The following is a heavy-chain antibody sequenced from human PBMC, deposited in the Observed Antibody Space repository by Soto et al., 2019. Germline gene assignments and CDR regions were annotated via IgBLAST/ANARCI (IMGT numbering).Heavy chain of an antibody. V-gene: IGHV3-30-3*01. J-gene: IGHJ4*02. D-gene: IGHD3-9*01. CDR1: GFIFSGYA. CDR3: AKDTNSYEINF. CDR2: ISYDGNTQ. Sequence: QVQLVESGGGVVQPGRSLRLSCAASGFIFSGYAMPWARQAPGKGLDWVAVISYDGNTQYYADSVKGRLTGSRVNSNNMLYMQMNILSKEDTVMYYCAKDTNSYEINFWGQGTLVTVSS.